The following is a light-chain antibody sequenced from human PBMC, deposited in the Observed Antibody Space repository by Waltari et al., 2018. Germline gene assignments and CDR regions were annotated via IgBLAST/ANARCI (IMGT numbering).Light chain of an antibody. Sequence: QSVLPQPPSVSGAPRQTVPISCTGSSSQTGGGHDVHWYQHLPRTVPKPLIYCNRNRPSGVPDRFSGSRSGTSASLAITGLRPEDEADYYCQAYDSSLSGRVFGGGTRVTVL. CDR3: QAYDSSLSGRV. CDR2: CNR. J-gene: IGLJ3*02. CDR1: SSQTGGGHD. V-gene: IGLV1-40*01.